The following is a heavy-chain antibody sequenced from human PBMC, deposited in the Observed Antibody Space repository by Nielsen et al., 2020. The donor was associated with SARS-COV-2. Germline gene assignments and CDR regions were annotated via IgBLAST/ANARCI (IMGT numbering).Heavy chain of an antibody. CDR2: INPNSGAT. CDR1: GYTLTELS. Sequence: ASVKVSCKVSGYTLTELSMHWVRQAPGKGLEWMGLINPNSGATNYAQKFQGRVTMTRDTSISTAYMELSRLRSDDTAVYYCARGGSIPARPLDYWGLGTLVTVSS. D-gene: IGHD6-6*01. CDR3: ARGGSIPARPLDY. V-gene: IGHV1-2*06. J-gene: IGHJ4*02.